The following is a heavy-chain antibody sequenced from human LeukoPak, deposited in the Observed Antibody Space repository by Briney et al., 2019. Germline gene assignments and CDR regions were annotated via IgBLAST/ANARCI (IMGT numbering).Heavy chain of an antibody. V-gene: IGHV3-30*02. CDR3: AKNGDRGAYCTGGTCYPYFYYYMDV. D-gene: IGHD2-15*01. Sequence: QTGGSLRLSCAASGFTFSSYAMHWVRQAPGKGLVWVVFIRSDGSNKSYADSVKGRFTISRDNSKNTLYLQMNSLRAEDTAIYYCAKNGDRGAYCTGGTCYPYFYYYMDVWGKGTTVTI. CDR1: GFTFSSYA. CDR2: IRSDGSNK. J-gene: IGHJ6*03.